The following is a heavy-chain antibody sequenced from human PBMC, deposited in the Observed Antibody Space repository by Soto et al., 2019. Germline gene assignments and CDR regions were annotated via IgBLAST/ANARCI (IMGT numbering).Heavy chain of an antibody. D-gene: IGHD2-15*01. V-gene: IGHV4-34*01. Sequence: SETLSLTCAVYGGSFSGYYWSWIRQPPGKGLEWIGEINHSGSTNYNPSLKSRVTISVDTSKNQFSLKLSSVTAADTAVYYCARGPQVGGYYYYMDVWGKGTTVTVSS. J-gene: IGHJ6*03. CDR1: GGSFSGYY. CDR3: ARGPQVGGYYYYMDV. CDR2: INHSGST.